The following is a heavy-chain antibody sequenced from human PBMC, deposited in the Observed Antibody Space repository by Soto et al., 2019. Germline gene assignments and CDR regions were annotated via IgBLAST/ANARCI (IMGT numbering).Heavy chain of an antibody. CDR2: ISSSSSTI. J-gene: IGHJ4*02. Sequence: GGSLRLSCAASGFTFSSYSMNWVRQAPGKGLEWVSYISSSSSTIYYADSVKGRFTISRDNAKNSLYLQMNSLRDEDTAVYYCARDSSGYCSGGSCYYAGIWGQGTLVTVSS. CDR3: ARDSSGYCSGGSCYYAGI. D-gene: IGHD2-15*01. V-gene: IGHV3-48*02. CDR1: GFTFSSYS.